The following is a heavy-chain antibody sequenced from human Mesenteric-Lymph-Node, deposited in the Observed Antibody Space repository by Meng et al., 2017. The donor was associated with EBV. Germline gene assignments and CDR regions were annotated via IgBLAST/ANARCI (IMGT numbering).Heavy chain of an antibody. J-gene: IGHJ5*02. Sequence: QVQRQESGPGLVQPSETLSLPCTVSGDSVSSTRCYWSWIRQPPGRGLEWIGYIFNSGSTNYNPSLRSRATISVDTSRNQFSLTLNSVTAADTAVYYCARVSGPYYSPWFDPWGQGSLVTVSS. CDR1: GDSVSSTRCY. CDR2: IFNSGST. CDR3: ARVSGPYYSPWFDP. V-gene: IGHV4-61*01. D-gene: IGHD2/OR15-2a*01.